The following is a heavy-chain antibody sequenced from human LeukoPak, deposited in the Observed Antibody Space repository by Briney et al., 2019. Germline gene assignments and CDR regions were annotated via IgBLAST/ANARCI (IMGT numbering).Heavy chain of an antibody. Sequence: SETLSLTCAVYGGSFSGYYWSWIRQPPGRGLEWIGEINHSGSTNYNPSLKSRVTISVDTSKTQFSLKLSSVTAADTAVYYCARPGVAGKLDYWGQGTLVTASS. CDR1: GGSFSGYY. CDR2: INHSGST. V-gene: IGHV4-34*01. D-gene: IGHD3-10*01. J-gene: IGHJ4*02. CDR3: ARPGVAGKLDY.